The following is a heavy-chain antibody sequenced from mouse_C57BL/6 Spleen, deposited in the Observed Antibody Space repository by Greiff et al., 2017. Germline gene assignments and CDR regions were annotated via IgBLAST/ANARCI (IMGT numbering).Heavy chain of an antibody. V-gene: IGHV3-6*01. J-gene: IGHJ2*01. CDR3: ARGYYGSSFYFDY. CDR1: GYSITSCYY. Sequence: EVQLVESGPGLVKPSQSLSLTCSVTGYSITSCYYWNWIRQSPGNKLEWMGYISYDGSNNYNPSLKNRISITRDTSKNQFFLKLNSVTTEDTATYYCARGYYGSSFYFDYWGQGTTLTVSS. D-gene: IGHD1-1*01. CDR2: ISYDGSN.